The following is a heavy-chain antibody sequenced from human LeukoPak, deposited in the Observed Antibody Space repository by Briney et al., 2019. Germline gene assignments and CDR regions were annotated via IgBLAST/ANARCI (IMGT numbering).Heavy chain of an antibody. D-gene: IGHD3-3*01. J-gene: IGHJ4*02. V-gene: IGHV3-30-3*01. Sequence: GRSLRLSCAASGFTFSSYAMHWVRQAPGKGLEWVAVISYDGSNKYYADSVKGRFTISRDNSKNTLYLQMNSLRAEDTAVYYCARALLEWLYDYWGQETLVTVSS. CDR3: ARALLEWLYDY. CDR2: ISYDGSNK. CDR1: GFTFSSYA.